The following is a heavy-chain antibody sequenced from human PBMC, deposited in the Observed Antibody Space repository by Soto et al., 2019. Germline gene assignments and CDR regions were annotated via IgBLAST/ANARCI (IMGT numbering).Heavy chain of an antibody. CDR2: IRSGGNT. J-gene: IGHJ6*02. Sequence: PGGSLRLSCAASGFTVSTDWMYWVRQAPGKGLEWVSVIRSGGNTYYADSVEGRFTISRDNSKNTVYLQMNSLRAEDTALYYCVRENYYYGMDVLGQGTTVTVSS. V-gene: IGHV3-66*01. CDR3: VRENYYYGMDV. CDR1: GFTVSTDW.